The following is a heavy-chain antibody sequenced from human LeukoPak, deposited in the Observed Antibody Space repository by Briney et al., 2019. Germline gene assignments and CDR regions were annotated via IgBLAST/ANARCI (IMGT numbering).Heavy chain of an antibody. CDR2: IDPSDAYT. D-gene: IGHD2-2*01. J-gene: IGHJ4*02. Sequence: GESLKISRKGSRYSFTSYWISWVRQMPVKGLEWGGRIDPSDAYTNYSPSFQCHVTISGDKSISTAYLQWSSLEASDTALYYCARQIGYCSSTSCYVYFDYWGQGTLVTVSS. V-gene: IGHV5-10-1*01. CDR3: ARQIGYCSSTSCYVYFDY. CDR1: RYSFTSYW.